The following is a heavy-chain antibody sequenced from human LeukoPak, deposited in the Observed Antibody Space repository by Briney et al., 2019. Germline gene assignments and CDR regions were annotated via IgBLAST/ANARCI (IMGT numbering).Heavy chain of an antibody. Sequence: EASVKVSCKASGYTFTGYYMHWVRQAPGQGLEWMGWINPNSGGTNYAQKLQGRVTMTTDISTSTAYMELRSLRSDDTAVYYCARVRFGAITMVRGVKENRVNWVDPWGQGTLVTVSS. J-gene: IGHJ5*02. D-gene: IGHD3-10*01. CDR2: INPNSGGT. CDR1: GYTFTGYY. V-gene: IGHV1-2*02. CDR3: ARVRFGAITMVRGVKENRVNWVDP.